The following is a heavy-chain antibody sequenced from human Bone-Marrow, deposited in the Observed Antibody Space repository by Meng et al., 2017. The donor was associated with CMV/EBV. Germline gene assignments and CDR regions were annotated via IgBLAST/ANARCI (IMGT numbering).Heavy chain of an antibody. CDR3: ARTTYYYYGMDV. J-gene: IGHJ6*02. V-gene: IGHV3-74*01. D-gene: IGHD1-14*01. Sequence: GESLKISCAASGFTFSSYWMHWVRQAPGKGLVWVSRINSDGSSTSYADSVKGRFTISRDNATNTLYLQMNSLRAEDTAVYYCARTTYYYYGMDVWGQGTTVTVSS. CDR1: GFTFSSYW. CDR2: INSDGSST.